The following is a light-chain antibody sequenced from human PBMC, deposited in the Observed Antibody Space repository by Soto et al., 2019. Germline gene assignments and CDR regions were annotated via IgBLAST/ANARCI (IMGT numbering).Light chain of an antibody. V-gene: IGKV3-11*01. Sequence: EHFWTPSQVTLALSPGTIATRSCMAIQSVSSYLAWYQQKPGQAPRLLIYDASNRATGIPARFSGSGSGTDFTLTFSSIEPEDFAVYYCQRYSNGPITYGQGTRLEIK. J-gene: IGKJ5*01. CDR1: QSVSSY. CDR2: DAS. CDR3: QRYSNGPIT.